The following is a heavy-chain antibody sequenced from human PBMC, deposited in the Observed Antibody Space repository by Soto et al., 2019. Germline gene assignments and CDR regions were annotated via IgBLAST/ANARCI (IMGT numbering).Heavy chain of an antibody. V-gene: IGHV4-34*01. J-gene: IGHJ6*02. CDR1: GGSFSGYY. CDR2: INHSGST. Sequence: SETLSLTCAVYGGSFSGYYWSWIRQPPGKGLEWIGEINHSGSTNYNPSLKSRVTISVDTSKNQFSLKLSSVTAADTAVYYCARGLPYEYVWGSYRSYGMDVWGQGTTVTVSS. CDR3: ARGLPYEYVWGSYRSYGMDV. D-gene: IGHD3-16*02.